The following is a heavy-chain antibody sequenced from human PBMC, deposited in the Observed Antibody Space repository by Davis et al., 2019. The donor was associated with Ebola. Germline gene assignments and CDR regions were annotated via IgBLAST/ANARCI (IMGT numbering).Heavy chain of an antibody. CDR1: GGSVSSGGHY. CDR2: IYYSGST. Sequence: SETLSLTCTVSGGSVSSGGHYWSWIRQPPGKGLEWIGYIYYSGSTNYNPSLKSRVIISVDTSKNQFSLKLSSVTAADTAVYYCARGPPSIAARVFDYWGQGTLVTVSS. J-gene: IGHJ4*02. D-gene: IGHD6-6*01. V-gene: IGHV4-61*08. CDR3: ARGPPSIAARVFDY.